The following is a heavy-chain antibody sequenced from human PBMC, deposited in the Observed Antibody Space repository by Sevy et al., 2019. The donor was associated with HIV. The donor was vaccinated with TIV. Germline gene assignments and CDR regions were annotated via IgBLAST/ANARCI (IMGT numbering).Heavy chain of an antibody. CDR1: GITFSASD. J-gene: IGHJ6*02. V-gene: IGHV3-73*01. CDR3: TRRYCSISDCYNGMDV. CDR2: IRSKANNYAT. D-gene: IGHD2-2*01. Sequence: GGSLRLSCEASGITFSASDMRWVRQASGKGLEWVGRIRSKANNYATAYSGSIKGRLTISRDDSKNTAYLQTNSLKIEDTAMYYCTRRYCSISDCYNGMDVWGQGTTVTVSS.